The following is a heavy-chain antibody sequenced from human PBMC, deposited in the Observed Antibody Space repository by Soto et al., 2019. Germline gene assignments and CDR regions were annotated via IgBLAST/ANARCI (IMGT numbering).Heavy chain of an antibody. Sequence: SETLSLTCAVSSVSISSGAYSWSWIRQPPGKGREGIGYIYHSDRTYYNPPLRSRITISVDRSKNQSSLKLGSVTAADTAVYYGASHPAATVTTLYYFDYWGQGTLVTVAS. CDR3: ASHPAATVTTLYYFDY. D-gene: IGHD4-17*01. CDR1: SVSISSGAYS. CDR2: IYHSDRT. V-gene: IGHV4-30-2*01. J-gene: IGHJ4*02.